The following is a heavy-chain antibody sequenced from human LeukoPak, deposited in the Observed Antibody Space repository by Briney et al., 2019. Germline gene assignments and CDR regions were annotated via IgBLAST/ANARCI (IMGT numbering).Heavy chain of an antibody. Sequence: GGSLRLSCAASGFTFSSYSLNWVRQAPGMGREWVSAISVSGNTYHADSVKGRFTISRDSSKNTLYLQMNSLRVGDAAVYYCAKAPVTTCSGAYCYPFDYWSQGTLVTVSS. D-gene: IGHD2-15*01. V-gene: IGHV3-23*01. CDR3: AKAPVTTCSGAYCYPFDY. CDR2: ISVSGNT. CDR1: GFTFSSYS. J-gene: IGHJ4*02.